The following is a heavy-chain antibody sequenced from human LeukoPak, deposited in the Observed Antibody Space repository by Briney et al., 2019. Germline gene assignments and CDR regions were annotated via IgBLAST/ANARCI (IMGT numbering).Heavy chain of an antibody. Sequence: GGSLRLSCAASGFTFSSYSMNWVRQAPGKGLEWVSAISSSSSYIYYADSVKGRFTISRDNAKNSLYLQMNSLRAEDTAVYYCASGGYGSGSYYSYYGMDVWGKGTTVTVSS. CDR2: ISSSSSYI. CDR1: GFTFSSYS. CDR3: ASGGYGSGSYYSYYGMDV. D-gene: IGHD3-10*01. J-gene: IGHJ6*04. V-gene: IGHV3-21*01.